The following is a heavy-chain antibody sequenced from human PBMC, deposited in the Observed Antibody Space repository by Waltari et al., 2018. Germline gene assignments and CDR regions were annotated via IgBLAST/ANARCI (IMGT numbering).Heavy chain of an antibody. CDR1: GFTFSSYA. Sequence: EVQLLESGGGLVQPGGSLRLSCAASGFTFSSYAMSWVRQAPGKGLGWVSAISGSGGSTYYADSVKGRFTISRDNSKNTLYLQMNSLRAEDTAVYYCAKDHYGDYYYYYGMDVWGQGTTVTVSS. V-gene: IGHV3-23*01. D-gene: IGHD4-17*01. CDR3: AKDHYGDYYYYYGMDV. J-gene: IGHJ6*02. CDR2: ISGSGGST.